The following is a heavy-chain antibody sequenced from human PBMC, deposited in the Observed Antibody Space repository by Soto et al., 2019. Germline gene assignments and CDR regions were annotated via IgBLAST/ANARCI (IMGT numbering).Heavy chain of an antibody. CDR2: MNPNNNNT. Sequence: QVQLVQSGAEVKKPGASVKVSCKASGYTLTSYDINWVRQATGQGLEWMGWMNPNNNNTGYAQKFQGRVTTTRNTSISTAYMELSSLGSEDTAVYYCARGPHPYFNDYWGQGTRVTVSS. CDR1: GYTLTSYD. CDR3: ARGPHPYFNDY. V-gene: IGHV1-8*01. J-gene: IGHJ4*02. D-gene: IGHD2-8*01.